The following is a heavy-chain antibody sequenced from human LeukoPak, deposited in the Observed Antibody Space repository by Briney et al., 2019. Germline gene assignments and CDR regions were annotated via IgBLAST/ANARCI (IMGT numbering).Heavy chain of an antibody. D-gene: IGHD4-17*01. J-gene: IGHJ6*02. CDR2: ISNSGGST. V-gene: IGHV3-23*01. Sequence: TGGSLRLSCAASGFTFSNYAMSWVRQAPGKGLEWVSGISNSGGSTYHADSVKGRFTISRDNSKNTLYLQMNSLRAEDTAVYYCAKSRGQYGDYLFYYYGMDVWGQGTTVTVSS. CDR1: GFTFSNYA. CDR3: AKSRGQYGDYLFYYYGMDV.